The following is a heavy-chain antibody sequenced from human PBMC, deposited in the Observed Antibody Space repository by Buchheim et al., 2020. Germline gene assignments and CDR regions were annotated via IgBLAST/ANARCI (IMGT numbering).Heavy chain of an antibody. CDR2: IYYSGST. CDR3: AGIHSSSSPFDY. D-gene: IGHD6-6*01. V-gene: IGHV4-61*01. CDR1: GGSVSSGSYY. Sequence: QVQLQESGPGLVKPSETLSLTCTVSGGSVSSGSYYWSWIRQPPGKGLEWIGYIYYSGSTNYNPSLKSRVTISVDTSKNQFSLKLSSVTAADTAVYYCAGIHSSSSPFDYWGQGTL. J-gene: IGHJ4*02.